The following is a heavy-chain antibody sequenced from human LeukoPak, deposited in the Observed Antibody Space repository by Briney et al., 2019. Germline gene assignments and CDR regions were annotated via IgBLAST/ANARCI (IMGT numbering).Heavy chain of an antibody. CDR3: ASGAKYYYDIGAYHH. CDR2: IGSTGTPI. D-gene: IGHD3-22*01. CDR1: GFTFGDYY. V-gene: IGHV3-11*01. J-gene: IGHJ5*02. Sequence: GGSLRLSCAASGFTFGDYYMSWIRQAPGKGMEWLSYIGSTGTPIYYADSVKGRFTTSRDNAENSLYLQMTSLRAEDTAVYYCASGAKYYYDIGAYHHWGQGTLVTVSS.